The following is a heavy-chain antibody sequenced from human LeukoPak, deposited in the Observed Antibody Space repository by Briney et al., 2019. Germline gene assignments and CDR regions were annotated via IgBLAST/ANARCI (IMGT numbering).Heavy chain of an antibody. CDR2: ISAYNGNT. V-gene: IGHV1-18*01. D-gene: IGHD2-21*02. CDR1: GYTFTSYG. J-gene: IGHJ5*02. CDR3: ARDLAYCGGDCYLDWFDP. Sequence: ASVKVSCKASGYTFTSYGISWVRQAPGQGLEWMGWISAYNGNTNYAQKLQGRVTMTTDTSTSTAYMELRSLRSDDTAVYYCARDLAYCGGDCYLDWFDPWGQGTLVTVSS.